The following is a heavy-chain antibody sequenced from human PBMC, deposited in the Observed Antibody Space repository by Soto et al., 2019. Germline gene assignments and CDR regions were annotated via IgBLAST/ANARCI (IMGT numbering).Heavy chain of an antibody. D-gene: IGHD6-19*01. CDR2: ISGSGGST. J-gene: IGHJ6*02. CDR1: GFTFSSYA. Sequence: EVQLLESGGGLVQPGGSLRLSCAASGFTFSSYAMSWVRQAPGKGLEWVSAISGSGGSTYYADSVKGRFTISRDNSKNTLYLQMNSLRAEDTAVYYCTKSQWLVLNMDVWGQGTTVTVSS. V-gene: IGHV3-23*01. CDR3: TKSQWLVLNMDV.